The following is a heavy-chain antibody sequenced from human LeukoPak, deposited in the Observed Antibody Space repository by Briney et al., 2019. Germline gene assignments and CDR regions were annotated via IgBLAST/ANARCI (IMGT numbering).Heavy chain of an antibody. CDR1: GDSISRYY. CDR3: ARLTRLSTSPDRYYLDY. Sequence: KPSETLSLTCTVSGDSISRYYWSWIRQPPGKGLEWIGYIYTSGGTNYIPSLKGRVTISIDTSKNQFSLKLSPVTAAASAVYYCARLTRLSTSPDRYYLDYWGQGTLVTVSS. D-gene: IGHD6-6*01. CDR2: IYTSGGT. V-gene: IGHV4-4*09. J-gene: IGHJ4*02.